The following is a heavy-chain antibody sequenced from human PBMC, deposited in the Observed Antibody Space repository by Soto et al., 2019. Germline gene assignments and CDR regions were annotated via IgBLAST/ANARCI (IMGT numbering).Heavy chain of an antibody. D-gene: IGHD3-3*01. CDR1: GGSISSRSHY. J-gene: IGHJ4*02. Sequence: QLQLQESGPGLVKPSETLSLTCTVSGGSISSRSHYWGWIRQSPGKHLEWIGSSYYRGSTHYNPSLKTRVTISVATSKSQVSLKVYSVTAADTAVYYCATADGFGVVTPFFEYWGQGILVTVSS. CDR2: SYYRGST. V-gene: IGHV4-39*01. CDR3: ATADGFGVVTPFFEY.